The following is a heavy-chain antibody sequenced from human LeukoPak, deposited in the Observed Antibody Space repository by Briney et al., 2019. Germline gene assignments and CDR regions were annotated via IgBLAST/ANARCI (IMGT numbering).Heavy chain of an antibody. CDR2: INPSGGST. CDR3: ARTSRGWPSDY. D-gene: IGHD3-10*01. CDR1: GYTFTSYY. J-gene: IGHJ4*02. Sequence: GASVNVSCKASGYTFTSYYMHWVRQAPGRGLAWVGIINPSGGSTSYAQKLQGRVTMTRDTSTSTVYMELSSLRSEDTAVYYCARTSRGWPSDYWGQGTPVTVSS. V-gene: IGHV1-46*01.